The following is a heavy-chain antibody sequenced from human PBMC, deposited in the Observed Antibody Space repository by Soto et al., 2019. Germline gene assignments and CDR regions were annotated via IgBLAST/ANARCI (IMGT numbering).Heavy chain of an antibody. Sequence: ALGRASCKASGYTFTDYGISGGQQAPGKGLQWMEWNPAYKGNTDYARRFKGRVTMTIDTSTSTAYMELRSLRSDDTAMYYCARVGQSDFWYSYYSYFDSWGQGTLVTVSS. J-gene: IGHJ4*02. D-gene: IGHD3-3*01. CDR2: NPAYKGNT. CDR1: GYTFTDYG. V-gene: IGHV1-18*01. CDR3: ARVGQSDFWYSYYSYFDS.